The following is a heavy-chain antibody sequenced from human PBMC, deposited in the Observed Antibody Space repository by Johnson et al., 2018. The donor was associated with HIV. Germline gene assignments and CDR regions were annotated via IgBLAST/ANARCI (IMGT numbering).Heavy chain of an antibody. D-gene: IGHD2/OR15-2a*01. J-gene: IGHJ3*02. CDR2: INSDCSST. CDR3: AEGNHGI. V-gene: IGHV3-74*02. Sequence: VQLVESGGGLVQPGGSLRLSCAASGFTFNNYWMHWVRQVPGKGLVWVSRINSDCSSTTYADSVKGRFTISRDNAKNTLYLQMNSLRAEDTAVYYCAEGNHGIWGQGTMVTVSS. CDR1: GFTFNNYW.